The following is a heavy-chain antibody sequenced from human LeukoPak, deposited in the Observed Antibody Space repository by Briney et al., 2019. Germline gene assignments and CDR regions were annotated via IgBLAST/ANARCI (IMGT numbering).Heavy chain of an antibody. CDR1: GFTFSDYS. Sequence: KTGGSLRLSCAASGFTFSDYSMNWVRQAPGKGLEWVSSITRSSSHKYYADSVKGRFTISRDNAKNSLYLQMNSLRAEDTAVYYCVRACGGDCYLGDYWGPGSLVTVSS. D-gene: IGHD2-21*02. V-gene: IGHV3-21*01. J-gene: IGHJ4*02. CDR2: ITRSSSHK. CDR3: VRACGGDCYLGDY.